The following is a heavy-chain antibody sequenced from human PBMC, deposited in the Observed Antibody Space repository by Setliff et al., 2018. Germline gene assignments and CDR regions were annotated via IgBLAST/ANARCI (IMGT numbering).Heavy chain of an antibody. CDR2: IRAGSDNI. CDR1: GFIFDDYA. V-gene: IGHV3-9*01. Sequence: GGSLRLSCAASGFIFDDYAMHWVRQAPGKGLEWVSGIRAGSDNIAYADSVKGRFTISRDNAKNSLYLQLDSLRPDDTALCYCARGHCTTISCFLDHWGQGIMVTVSS. CDR3: ARGHCTTISCFLDH. J-gene: IGHJ4*02. D-gene: IGHD2-8*01.